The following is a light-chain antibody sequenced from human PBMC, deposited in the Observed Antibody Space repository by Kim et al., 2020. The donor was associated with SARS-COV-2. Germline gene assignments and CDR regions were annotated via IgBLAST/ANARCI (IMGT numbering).Light chain of an antibody. J-gene: IGLJ3*02. CDR2: KNN. CDR3: AAWDDDLTWV. CDR1: ISNVGSNY. Sequence: QSVLTQPPSASETPGQRVTISCSGNISNVGSNYVSWYQQLPGTAPKLLIYKNNQRPSGVPVRFSASKSDTSASLAISGLRSEDEADYYCAAWDDDLTWVFGGGTQLTVL. V-gene: IGLV1-47*01.